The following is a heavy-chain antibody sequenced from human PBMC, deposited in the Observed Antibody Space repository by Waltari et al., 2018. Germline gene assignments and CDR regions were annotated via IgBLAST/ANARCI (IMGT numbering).Heavy chain of an antibody. CDR3: VRDRDPANPTPTNNFFDP. CDR1: GYTFSNYG. V-gene: IGHV1-18*01. D-gene: IGHD2-15*01. J-gene: IGHJ5*02. Sequence: AQLEQSGAELKMPGASVKVSCKSSGYTFSNYGLTWVRQSPGQGLEWMGWISHYNEDPQYKQKLQGRFTMTTDTLLNTAYMELRSLTSDDTAVYYCVRDRDPANPTPTNNFFDPWGQGTLVTVSA. CDR2: ISHYNEDP.